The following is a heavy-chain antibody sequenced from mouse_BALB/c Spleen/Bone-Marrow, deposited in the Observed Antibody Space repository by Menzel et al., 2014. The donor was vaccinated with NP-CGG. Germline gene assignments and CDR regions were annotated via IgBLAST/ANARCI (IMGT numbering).Heavy chain of an antibody. Sequence: EVQGVESGGGLVQPGGSLKLSCAASGFDFSRYWMSWVRQAPGKGLEWIGEINPYSSTINYTPSLKDKFIISRDNAKNTLYLQMSKVRSEDTALYCCARLGYYGWFAYWGQGTLVTVPA. J-gene: IGHJ3*01. V-gene: IGHV4-1*02. CDR3: ARLGYYGWFAY. CDR2: INPYSSTI. CDR1: GFDFSRYW. D-gene: IGHD2-3*01.